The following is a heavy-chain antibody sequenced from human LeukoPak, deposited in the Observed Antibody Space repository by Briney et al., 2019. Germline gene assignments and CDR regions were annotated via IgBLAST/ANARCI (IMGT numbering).Heavy chain of an antibody. D-gene: IGHD2-2*01. CDR1: GGSISSGSYY. CDR2: IYTSGST. V-gene: IGHV4-61*02. Sequence: KSSETLSLTCTVSGGSISSGSYYWSWIRQPAGKGLEWIGRIYTSGSTNYNPSLKSRVTISVDTSKNQFSLKLSSVTAADTAVYYCARGSEVVVPAAKQYFDYWGQGTLVTVSS. CDR3: ARGSEVVVPAAKQYFDY. J-gene: IGHJ4*02.